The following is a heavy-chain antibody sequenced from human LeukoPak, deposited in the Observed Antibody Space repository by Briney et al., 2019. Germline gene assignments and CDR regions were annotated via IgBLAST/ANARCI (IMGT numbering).Heavy chain of an antibody. CDR2: IRNKGNGGTT. CDR1: GLTFGDNA. V-gene: IGHV3-49*04. J-gene: IGHJ4*02. CDR3: TSGSYHESSGYRFDY. D-gene: IGHD3-22*01. Sequence: SLRLSCTTSGLTFGDNAVSWVRQAPGKGLEWVGFIRNKGNGGTTEYAASVKGRFTIPRDDSESITYLQMNSLRTEDTAVYYCTSGSYHESSGYRFDYWGQGTLVTVSS.